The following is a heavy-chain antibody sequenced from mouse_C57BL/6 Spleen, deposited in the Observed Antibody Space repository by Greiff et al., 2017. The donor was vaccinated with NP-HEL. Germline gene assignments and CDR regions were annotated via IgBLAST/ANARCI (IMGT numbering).Heavy chain of an antibody. D-gene: IGHD1-1*01. CDR1: GYTFTDYY. CDR2: IGPGSGST. J-gene: IGHJ1*03. CDR3: ARYTTVVASRWYFDV. V-gene: IGHV1-77*01. Sequence: QVQLQQSGAELVKPGASVKISCKASGYTFTDYYINWVKQRPGQGLEWIGKIGPGSGSTYYNEKFKGKATLTADKSSSTAYMQLSSLTSEDSSVYFCARYTTVVASRWYFDVWGTGTTVTVSS.